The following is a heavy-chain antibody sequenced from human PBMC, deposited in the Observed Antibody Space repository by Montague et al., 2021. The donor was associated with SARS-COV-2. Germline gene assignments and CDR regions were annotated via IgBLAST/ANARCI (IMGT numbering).Heavy chain of an antibody. CDR1: GDSIRTSY. J-gene: IGHJ6*02. CDR3: ARADRRRSDTPLLYYYKGMDP. V-gene: IGHV4-59*01. D-gene: IGHD5-18*01. CDR2: SYYSGRT. Sequence: SETLSLTCTVSGDSIRTSYCAWIRQPPGKGRGWIGYSYYSGRTSYKSSLKSQVTISIYTSKNRVSLNLSSVTAADTAMYFCARADRRRSDTPLLYYYKGMDPWGQGTTVIVSS.